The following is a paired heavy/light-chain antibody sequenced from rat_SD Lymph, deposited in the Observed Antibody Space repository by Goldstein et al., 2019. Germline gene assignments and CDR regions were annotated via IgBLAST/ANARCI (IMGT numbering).Light chain of an antibody. V-gene: IGKV16S1*01. CDR1: KSISKY. J-gene: IGKJ5*01. CDR2: SGS. CDR3: QQHNEYPLT. Sequence: DVQMTQSPSNLAASPGESVSINCKASKSISKYLAWYQQKPGKANKLLIYSGSTLQSGTPSRFSGSGSGTDFTLTIRNLEPEDFGLYYCQQHNEYPLTFGSGTKLEIK.
Heavy chain of an antibody. D-gene: IGHD5-1*01. CDR3: ARANWDPYYFDY. V-gene: IGHV2-65*01. CDR1: GFSLTSYY. CDR2: IRSGGST. Sequence: QVQLKETGPGLVQPTQTLSITCTVSGFSLTSYYMQWVRQTPGKGLEWMGFIRSGGSTEYNSEFKSRLSISRDTSKNQVFLKMNSLKTEDTGVYYCARANWDPYYFDYWGQGVMVTVSS. J-gene: IGHJ2*01.